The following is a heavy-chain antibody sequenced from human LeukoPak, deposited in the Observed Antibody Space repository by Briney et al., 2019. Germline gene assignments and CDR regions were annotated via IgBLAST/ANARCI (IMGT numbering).Heavy chain of an antibody. D-gene: IGHD3-22*01. CDR3: ARDPGSSGYSLPTYFDY. J-gene: IGHJ4*02. CDR1: GYTFTGYY. CDR2: INPNSGGT. V-gene: IGHV1-2*02. Sequence: ASVKVSCKASGYTFTGYYMHWVRQAPGQGLEWMGWINPNSGGTNYAQKFQGRVTMTRDTSISTAYMELSRLRSDDTAVYYCARDPGSSGYSLPTYFDYWGQGTLVTVSS.